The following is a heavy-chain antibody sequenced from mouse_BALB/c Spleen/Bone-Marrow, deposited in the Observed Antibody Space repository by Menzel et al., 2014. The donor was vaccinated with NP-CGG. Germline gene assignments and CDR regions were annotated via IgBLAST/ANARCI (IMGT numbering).Heavy chain of an antibody. Sequence: QVQLQQSGAELVMPGASVKMSCKASGYTFTDYWMHRVKQRPGQGLEWIGAIDTSDSYTTYNQNFKDKATLTVDESSSTACMQFSSLTSEDSAVYYCARRYGHYWYFDVWGAGTTVTVSS. J-gene: IGHJ1*01. D-gene: IGHD2-10*02. V-gene: IGHV1-69*01. CDR3: ARRYGHYWYFDV. CDR2: IDTSDSYT. CDR1: GYTFTDYW.